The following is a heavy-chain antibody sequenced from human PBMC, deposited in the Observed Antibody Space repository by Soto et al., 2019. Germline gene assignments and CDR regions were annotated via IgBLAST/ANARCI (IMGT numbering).Heavy chain of an antibody. CDR2: ISSSSSTI. Sequence: EVQLVESGGGLVQPGGSLRISCAASGFTFSSYSMNWVRQAPGKGLEWVSYISSSSSTIYYADSVKGRFTISRDNAKNSLYLQMNSLRDEDTAVYYCAMSYYYGSGQCDYWGQGTLVTVSS. CDR3: AMSYYYGSGQCDY. J-gene: IGHJ4*02. V-gene: IGHV3-48*02. CDR1: GFTFSSYS. D-gene: IGHD3-10*01.